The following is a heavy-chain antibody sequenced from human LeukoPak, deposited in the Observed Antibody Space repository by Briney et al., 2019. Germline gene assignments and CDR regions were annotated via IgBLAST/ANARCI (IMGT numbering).Heavy chain of an antibody. D-gene: IGHD1-26*01. CDR2: MYHSGST. Sequence: PSETLSLTCDVSGYASRWGYYWGWSRQPPGKGLEFIGSMYHSGSTYYNPSLKSRVTISVDTSKNQFSLKLSSVTAADTAVYYCARHGGSYHIQRTFVIWGQGTMVTVSS. J-gene: IGHJ3*02. CDR1: GYASRWGYY. CDR3: ARHGGSYHIQRTFVI. V-gene: IGHV4-38-2*01.